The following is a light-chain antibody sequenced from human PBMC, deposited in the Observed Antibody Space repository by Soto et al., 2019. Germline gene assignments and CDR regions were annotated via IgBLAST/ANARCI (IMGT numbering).Light chain of an antibody. Sequence: EIVLTQSPGTLSFSPGETATLSCRASQTVNSDYLAWFQQRPGQAPRLLIFATSRRATDIPDRFSGSGSGTDFTLAIRRLEHEDFAVYYCHQFGYSPRTFGQGTKVDI. CDR2: ATS. CDR1: QTVNSDY. V-gene: IGKV3-20*01. CDR3: HQFGYSPRT. J-gene: IGKJ1*01.